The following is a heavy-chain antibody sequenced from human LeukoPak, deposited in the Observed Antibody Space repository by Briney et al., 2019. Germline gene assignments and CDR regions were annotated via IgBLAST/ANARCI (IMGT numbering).Heavy chain of an antibody. J-gene: IGHJ5*02. CDR2: IYYSGST. CDR1: GGSISSGDYY. D-gene: IGHD3-3*01. V-gene: IGHV4-30-4*01. Sequence: PSQTLSLTCTVSGGSISSGDYYWSWIRQPPGKGLVWIGYIYYSGSTYYNPSLKSRVTTSVDTSKNQFSLKLSSVTAADTAVYYCARSEEANWFDPWGQGTLVTVSS. CDR3: ARSEEANWFDP.